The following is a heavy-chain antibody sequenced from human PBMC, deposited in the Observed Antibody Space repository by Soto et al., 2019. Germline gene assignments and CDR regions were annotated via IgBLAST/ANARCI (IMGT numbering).Heavy chain of an antibody. Sequence: QVQLVQSGAEVKKPGASVKVSCKASGYTFTSYGISLVRPAPGQGLEWMGWISAYNGNTNYAQKLQGRVTMTPDTPTSKAYMDLRSLRSDDKAVYYCPRRYYVEGMDVWGQGTTVTVSS. CDR3: PRRYYVEGMDV. CDR1: GYTFTSYG. CDR2: ISAYNGNT. J-gene: IGHJ6*02. D-gene: IGHD1-26*01. V-gene: IGHV1-18*01.